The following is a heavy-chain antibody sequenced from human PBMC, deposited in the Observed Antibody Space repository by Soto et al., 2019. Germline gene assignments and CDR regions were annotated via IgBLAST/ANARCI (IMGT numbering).Heavy chain of an antibody. CDR2: MNPNSGNT. CDR3: ARGTVRVAAAGTSFSYYYGMDV. J-gene: IGHJ6*02. D-gene: IGHD6-13*01. V-gene: IGHV1-8*01. Sequence: ASVKVSCKASRYTFTSYDINWVRQATGQGLEWMGWMNPNSGNTGYAQKFQGRVTMTRNTSISTAYMELSSLRSEDTAVYYCARGTVRVAAAGTSFSYYYGMDVWGQGTTVTVSS. CDR1: RYTFTSYD.